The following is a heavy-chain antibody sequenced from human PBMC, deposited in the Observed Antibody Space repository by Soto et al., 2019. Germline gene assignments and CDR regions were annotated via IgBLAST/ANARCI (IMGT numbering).Heavy chain of an antibody. CDR1: GYTFTSYD. D-gene: IGHD3-9*01. CDR3: ARELDWAFDY. CDR2: INAGNGNT. J-gene: IGHJ4*02. Sequence: ASVKVSCKASGYTFTSYDINWGRQAPGQRLEWMGWINAGNGNTKYSQKFQGRVTITRDTSASTAYMELSSLRSEDTAVYYCARELDWAFDYWGQGTLVTVSS. V-gene: IGHV1-3*01.